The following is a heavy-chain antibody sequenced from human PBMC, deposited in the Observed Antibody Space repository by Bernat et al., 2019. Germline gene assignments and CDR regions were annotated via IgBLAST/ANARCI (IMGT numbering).Heavy chain of an antibody. Sequence: QVQLVQSGAEVKKPGSSVKVSCKASGGTFSSYTISWVRQAPGQGLEWMGRIIPILGIANYAQKFQGRVTITADKSTSTAYMELSSLRSEDTAVYYCARSERDYGDYYSYYYYFMDVWGKGTMVTVSS. CDR2: IIPILGIA. D-gene: IGHD4-17*01. CDR3: ARSERDYGDYYSYYYYFMDV. J-gene: IGHJ6*03. CDR1: GGTFSSYT. V-gene: IGHV1-69*02.